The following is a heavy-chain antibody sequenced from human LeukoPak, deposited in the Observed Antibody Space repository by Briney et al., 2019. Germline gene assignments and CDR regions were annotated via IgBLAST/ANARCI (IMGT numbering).Heavy chain of an antibody. D-gene: IGHD5-18*01. J-gene: IGHJ4*02. CDR1: GFTSSSHA. CDR2: ISISGDTT. V-gene: IGHV3-23*01. Sequence: PGGSLRLSCGASGFTSSSHAMTWVRQAPGKGLEWVSAISISGDTTYYADAVKGRFTISRDNSKNTVYLQMNSLRAEDTAVYYCARDLTYSRLDYWGQGMLVTVSS. CDR3: ARDLTYSRLDY.